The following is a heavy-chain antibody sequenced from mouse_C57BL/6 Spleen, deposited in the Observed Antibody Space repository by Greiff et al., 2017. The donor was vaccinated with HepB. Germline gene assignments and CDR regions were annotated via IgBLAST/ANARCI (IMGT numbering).Heavy chain of an antibody. J-gene: IGHJ3*01. V-gene: IGHV1-26*01. CDR3: ASWYETWFAY. Sequence: EVQLQQSGPELVKPGASVKISCKASGYTFTDYYMNWVKQSHGKSLEWIGDINPNNGGTSYNQKFKGKATLTVAKSSSTAYMELLSLTSEYSAVYYLASWYETWFAYLGQGTLVTVSA. CDR2: INPNNGGT. D-gene: IGHD1-1*02. CDR1: GYTFTDYY.